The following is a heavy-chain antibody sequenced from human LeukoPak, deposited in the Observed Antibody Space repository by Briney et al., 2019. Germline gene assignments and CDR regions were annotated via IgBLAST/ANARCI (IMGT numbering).Heavy chain of an antibody. CDR1: GYSISSGNY. D-gene: IGHD3-3*01. CDR2: IHHSGST. J-gene: IGHJ5*02. V-gene: IGHV4-38-2*02. Sequence: SETLSLTCTVSGYSISSGNYWGWIRQPPGKGLEWIGSIHHSGSTYYNPSLESRVTISVDTSKNQFSLKLSSVTAADTAVYYCARSGYYGINWFDPWGQGTLVTVSS. CDR3: ARSGYYGINWFDP.